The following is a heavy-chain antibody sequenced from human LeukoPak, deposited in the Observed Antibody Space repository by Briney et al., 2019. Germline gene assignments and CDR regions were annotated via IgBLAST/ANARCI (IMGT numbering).Heavy chain of an antibody. CDR2: ISYDGSNK. CDR3: ARDDLLLPIYYYYGMDV. D-gene: IGHD2-15*01. Sequence: PGGSLRLSCAASGFTFSSYATHWVRQAPGKGLEWVAVISYDGSNKYYADSVKGRFTISRDNSKNTLYLQMNSLRAEDTAVYYCARDDLLLPIYYYYGMDVWGQGTTVTVSS. CDR1: GFTFSSYA. J-gene: IGHJ6*02. V-gene: IGHV3-30-3*01.